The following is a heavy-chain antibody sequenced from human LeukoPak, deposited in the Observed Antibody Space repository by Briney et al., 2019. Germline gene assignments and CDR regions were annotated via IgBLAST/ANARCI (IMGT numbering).Heavy chain of an antibody. Sequence: GESLKISCKGSGYSFTSYWIGWVRQMPGKGLEWMGIIYPGESDTRYSPSFQGQVTISADKSISTAYLQWSSLKASDTAMYYCARPRSGYYYGGEYYFDYWGQGTLVTVSS. CDR3: ARPRSGYYYGGEYYFDY. D-gene: IGHD3-22*01. J-gene: IGHJ4*02. CDR2: IYPGESDT. V-gene: IGHV5-51*01. CDR1: GYSFTSYW.